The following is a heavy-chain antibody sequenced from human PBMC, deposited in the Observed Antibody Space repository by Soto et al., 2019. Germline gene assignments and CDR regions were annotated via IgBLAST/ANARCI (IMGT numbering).Heavy chain of an antibody. CDR1: GDTFSNFD. Sequence: QVQLVQSGAEVKSPGASVKVSFKASGDTFSNFDFNWVRQATGQGPEWMGWMYPNNGQTAYARTFQGRVPMTWNSSTSTAYMELSSLTSEDTAVYYCATMIRGLIHWLDPWGQGTLVTVSS. CDR2: MYPNNGQT. CDR3: ATMIRGLIHWLDP. V-gene: IGHV1-8*01. J-gene: IGHJ5*02. D-gene: IGHD3-16*01.